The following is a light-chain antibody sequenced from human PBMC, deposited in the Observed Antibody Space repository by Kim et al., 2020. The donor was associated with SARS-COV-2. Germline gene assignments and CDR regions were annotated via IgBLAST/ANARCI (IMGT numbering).Light chain of an antibody. CDR1: NIGSKS. CDR3: QVWDSSVV. Sequence: SGAPGKTARITCGGNNIGSKSVHWYQQKPGQAPVLVIYYDSDRPSGIPERFSGSNSGNTATLTISRVEAGDEADYYCQVWDSSVVFGGGTQLTVL. CDR2: YDS. V-gene: IGLV3-21*04. J-gene: IGLJ2*01.